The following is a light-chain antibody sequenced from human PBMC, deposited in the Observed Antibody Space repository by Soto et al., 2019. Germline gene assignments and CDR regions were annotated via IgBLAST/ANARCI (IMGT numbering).Light chain of an antibody. CDR3: MQALQTQFT. CDR2: LGS. CDR1: QSLLHSNGYNY. J-gene: IGKJ3*01. V-gene: IGKV2-28*01. Sequence: DIVMTQSPLSLPVTPGEPASISCRSSQSLLHSNGYNYLDWYLQKPGQSPQLLIYLGSNRASGVPGRFSGSGSGTDFTLKISRVEAEDVGVYYCMQALQTQFTFGPGTKVDIK.